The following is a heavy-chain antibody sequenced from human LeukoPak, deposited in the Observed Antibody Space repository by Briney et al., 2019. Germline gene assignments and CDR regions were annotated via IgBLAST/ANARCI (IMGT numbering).Heavy chain of an antibody. D-gene: IGHD2-2*01. CDR2: ISGSGGST. Sequence: GGSLRLSCAASGFTFSSYSMNWVRQAPGKGLEWVSAISGSGGSTYYADSVKGRFTISRDNSKNTLYLQMNSLRAEDTAVYYCAKDRPAYIVVVPAAFIWGQGTLVTVSS. CDR1: GFTFSSYS. J-gene: IGHJ4*02. CDR3: AKDRPAYIVVVPAAFI. V-gene: IGHV3-23*01.